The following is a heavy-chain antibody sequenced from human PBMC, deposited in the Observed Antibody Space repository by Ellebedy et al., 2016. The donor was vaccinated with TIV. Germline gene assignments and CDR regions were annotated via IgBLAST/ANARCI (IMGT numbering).Heavy chain of an antibody. CDR1: GFTFSDYH. CDR2: IRNKPRSYTT. V-gene: IGHV3-72*01. D-gene: IGHD3-22*01. J-gene: IGHJ4*02. Sequence: GGSLRLSCAASGFTFSDYHMDWVRQAPGKGLEWIGRIRNKPRSYTTEYAASVKGRFAVSRDDSKSSLYLQMNSLKTEDTAVYYCAASSVGNIFDYWGQGILVTVSS. CDR3: AASSVGNIFDY.